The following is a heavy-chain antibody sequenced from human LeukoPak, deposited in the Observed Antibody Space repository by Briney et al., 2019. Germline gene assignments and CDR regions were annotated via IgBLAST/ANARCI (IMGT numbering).Heavy chain of an antibody. J-gene: IGHJ4*02. CDR1: GGTFSSYA. Sequence: ASVKVSCKASGGTFSSYAISWVRQAPGQGLEWMGGIIPIFGTANYAQKFQGKVTITADKSTSTAYMELSSLRSEDTAVYYCARARAVDTAMVPDYWGQGTLVAVSS. CDR3: ARARAVDTAMVPDY. CDR2: IIPIFGTA. V-gene: IGHV1-69*06. D-gene: IGHD5-18*01.